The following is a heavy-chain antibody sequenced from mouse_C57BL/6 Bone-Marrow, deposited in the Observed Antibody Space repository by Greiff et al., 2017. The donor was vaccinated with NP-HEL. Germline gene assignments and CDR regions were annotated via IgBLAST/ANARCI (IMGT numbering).Heavy chain of an antibody. CDR3: ARRYYDYAGYAMDY. Sequence: EVKVVESGGDLVKPGGSLKLSCAASGFTFSSYGMSWVRQTPDKRLEWVATISSGGSYTYYPDSVKGRFTISRDNAKNTLYLQMSSLKSEDTAMYYCARRYYDYAGYAMDYWGQGTSVTVSS. CDR2: ISSGGSYT. CDR1: GFTFSSYG. D-gene: IGHD2-4*01. J-gene: IGHJ4*01. V-gene: IGHV5-6*02.